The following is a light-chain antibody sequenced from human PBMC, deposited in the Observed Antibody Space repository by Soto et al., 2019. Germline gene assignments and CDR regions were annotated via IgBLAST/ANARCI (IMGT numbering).Light chain of an antibody. V-gene: IGKV3-11*01. CDR1: ESVTDY. CDR3: QQRSDWPWT. Sequence: EIVLTQSPATLSLSPGERGTLSCRASESVTDYLAWYQQKPGQAPRLLVYDVSNRAAGIPTRFSGGGPGTDFTLTISNVEPEDFAVYYCQQRSDWPWTFGQGTKVDIK. J-gene: IGKJ1*01. CDR2: DVS.